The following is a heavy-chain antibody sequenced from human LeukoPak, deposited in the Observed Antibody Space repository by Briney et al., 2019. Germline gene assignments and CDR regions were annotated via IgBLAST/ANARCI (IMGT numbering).Heavy chain of an antibody. J-gene: IGHJ4*02. D-gene: IGHD3-9*01. CDR2: IYYSGST. Sequence: KPSETLSLTCTVSGGSISSYYWSWIRQPPGKGLEWIGYIYYSGSTNFNPSLKSRVTISVDTSKNQFSLKLSSVTAADTAVYYCARADILTSYSLTDYCFDYWGQGTLVTVSS. CDR1: GGSISSYY. V-gene: IGHV4-59*01. CDR3: ARADILTSYSLTDYCFDY.